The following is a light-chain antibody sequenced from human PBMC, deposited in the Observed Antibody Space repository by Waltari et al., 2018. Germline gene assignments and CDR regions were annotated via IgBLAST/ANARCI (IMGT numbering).Light chain of an antibody. CDR1: SSDVGTYNY. Sequence: QSALTQPASVSGSPGQSITISCTGTSSDVGTYNYLSWYQQHPGKAPKLMIFDVSIRPSGVSNRFSVSKSGNTASLTISGLQAEDEADYYCSSYISSSTLELFGGGTSLTVL. CDR3: SSYISSSTLEL. V-gene: IGLV2-14*03. CDR2: DVS. J-gene: IGLJ2*01.